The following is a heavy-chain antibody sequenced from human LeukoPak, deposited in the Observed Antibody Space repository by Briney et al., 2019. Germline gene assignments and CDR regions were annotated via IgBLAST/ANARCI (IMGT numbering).Heavy chain of an antibody. V-gene: IGHV4-59*01. D-gene: IGHD1-26*01. CDR1: GGSISSYY. Sequence: PSETLSLTCTVSGGSISSYYWSWIRQPPGKGLEWIGYIYYSGSTNYNPSLKSRVTISVDTSKNQFSLELSSVTAADTAVYYCARSVGATMVYDYWGQGTLATVSS. J-gene: IGHJ4*02. CDR3: ARSVGATMVYDY. CDR2: IYYSGST.